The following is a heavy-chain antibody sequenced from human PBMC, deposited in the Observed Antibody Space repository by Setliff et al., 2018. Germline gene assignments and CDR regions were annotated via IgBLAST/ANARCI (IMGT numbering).Heavy chain of an antibody. CDR1: GVSVNSLTW. V-gene: IGHV4-28*03. CDR2: IYHDGNP. D-gene: IGHD1-26*01. CDR3: TRGGGRYHTAN. Sequence: SETLSLTCAVSGVSVNSLTWWSWVRQTPGKGLEWIGFIYHDGNPKFNPSVNYNPSLKGRVTMSIDKSKNQFSLNLRSVTAADTAVYYCTRGGGRYHTANWGQGLLVTVSS. J-gene: IGHJ4*02.